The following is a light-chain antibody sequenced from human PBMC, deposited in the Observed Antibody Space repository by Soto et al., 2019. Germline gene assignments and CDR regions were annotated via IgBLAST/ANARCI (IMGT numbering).Light chain of an antibody. V-gene: IGKV3-15*01. J-gene: IGKJ1*01. CDR2: GAS. CDR1: QSISTY. Sequence: ELVLTHSPATLSVSPGERATLSCRASQSISTYLAWYQQKPGQAPRLLIYGASTRATRIPARFSGSGSGTEFTLTISRLEPEDFAVYYCQQYTDWPLTFGQGTKVDIK. CDR3: QQYTDWPLT.